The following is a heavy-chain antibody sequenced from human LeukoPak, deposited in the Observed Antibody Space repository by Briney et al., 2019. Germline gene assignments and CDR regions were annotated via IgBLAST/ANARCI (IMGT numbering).Heavy chain of an antibody. D-gene: IGHD1-26*01. CDR3: ARGPAVGGSFLFDY. CDR1: GGSISSGDYY. CDR2: IYYSGST. Sequence: SETLSLTCTVSGGSISSGDYYWSWIRQPPGKGLEWIGYIYYSGSTYYNPSLKSRVTISVDTSKNQFSLKLSSVAAADTAVYYCARGPAVGGSFLFDYWGQRTLVTVSS. J-gene: IGHJ4*02. V-gene: IGHV4-30-4*01.